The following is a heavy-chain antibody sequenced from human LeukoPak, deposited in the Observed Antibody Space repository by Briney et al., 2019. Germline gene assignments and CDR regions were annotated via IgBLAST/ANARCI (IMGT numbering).Heavy chain of an antibody. CDR1: VYTFTAYF. CDR2: INPNSGGT. J-gene: IGHJ4*02. D-gene: IGHD6-25*01. V-gene: IGHV1-2*02. CDR3: ARGRPGDYLDY. Sequence: ASVEVSCTATVYTFTAYFIHWLPHAPGQGLEWMGWINPNSGGTSYLQNFQGRVTMTRDTSISTAYMDLSRLRSDDTVVYYCARGRPGDYLDYWGQGTLVTVSS.